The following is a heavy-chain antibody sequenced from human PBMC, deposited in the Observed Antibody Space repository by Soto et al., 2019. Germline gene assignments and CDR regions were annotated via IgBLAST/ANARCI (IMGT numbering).Heavy chain of an antibody. CDR3: AIIAVAGTDYSYGMDV. D-gene: IGHD6-19*01. CDR2: IDPSDSYT. Sequence: GESLKISCKGSGYSFTSYWISWVRQMPGKGLEWMGRIDPSDSYTNYSPSFQGHITISADKSISTAYLQWSSLKASDNAMYYCAIIAVAGTDYSYGMDVWGQGTTVTVSS. CDR1: GYSFTSYW. J-gene: IGHJ6*02. V-gene: IGHV5-10-1*01.